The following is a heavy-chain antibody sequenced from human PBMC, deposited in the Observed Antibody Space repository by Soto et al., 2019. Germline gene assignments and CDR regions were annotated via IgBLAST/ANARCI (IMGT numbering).Heavy chain of an antibody. CDR3: GRGRSGELVVFY. D-gene: IGHD1-7*01. CDR1: GYTFTGYY. Sequence: QVQLVQSGAEVKESGASVKVSCKASGYTFTGYYIHWVRQAPGQGFEWVGEISPKSGGTRYAQKFPGRVTMTKDTSITTVYMELSNLSPDDTAVYYCGRGRSGELVVFYWGQGTLVTVHS. J-gene: IGHJ4*02. V-gene: IGHV1-2*02. CDR2: ISPKSGGT.